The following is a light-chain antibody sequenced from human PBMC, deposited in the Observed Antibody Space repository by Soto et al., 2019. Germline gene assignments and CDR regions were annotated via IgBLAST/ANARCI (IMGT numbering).Light chain of an antibody. CDR3: QQYNSYSSWT. Sequence: DIQMTQSPSTLPASVGDRVTITCRASQSISSWLAWYQQKPGKAPKLLIYDASSLESGVPSRFSGSGSGTEFTLTISSLQPDDFATYYCQQYNSYSSWTFGRGTKVDI. CDR2: DAS. CDR1: QSISSW. J-gene: IGKJ1*01. V-gene: IGKV1-5*01.